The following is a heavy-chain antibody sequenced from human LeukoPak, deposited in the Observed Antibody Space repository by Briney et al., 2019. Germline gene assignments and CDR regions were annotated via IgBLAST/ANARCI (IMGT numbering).Heavy chain of an antibody. J-gene: IGHJ4*02. Sequence: SETLSLTCTVPGGYISSSSYYWGWFRQAPGKELQWIGSIYYSGSTFYNPSLKSRVTISVDTSKNQFSLKLSSVTAADTAVYYCARVQPMFISRPHFDSWGQGTLVTVSS. CDR1: GGYISSSSYY. CDR2: IYYSGST. CDR3: ARVQPMFISRPHFDS. V-gene: IGHV4-39*07. D-gene: IGHD6-13*01.